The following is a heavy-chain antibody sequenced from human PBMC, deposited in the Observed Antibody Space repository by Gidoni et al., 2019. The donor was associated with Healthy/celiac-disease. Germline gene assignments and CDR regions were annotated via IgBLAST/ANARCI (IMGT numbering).Heavy chain of an antibody. CDR1: GFTFSSYA. D-gene: IGHD1-26*01. CDR2: ISGSGGST. V-gene: IGHV3-23*01. Sequence: EVQLLESGGGLVQPGGSLRLSCAASGFTFSSYAMSWVRQAPGKGLEWVSAISGSGGSTYYADSGKGRFTISRDNSKNTLYLQMNSLRAEDTAVYYCATNRWWDSPLDYWGQGTLVTVSS. J-gene: IGHJ4*02. CDR3: ATNRWWDSPLDY.